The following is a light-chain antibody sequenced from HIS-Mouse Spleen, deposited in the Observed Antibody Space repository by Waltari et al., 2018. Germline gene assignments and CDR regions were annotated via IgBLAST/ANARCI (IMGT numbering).Light chain of an antibody. J-gene: IGLJ2*01. Sequence: QSALTQPASVSGSPGQLITISCTGTSSDVGGYNYVSWYQQHPGKAPKLSIYDVSKRPSVVSNRFSGSKSGNTASLTISGLQAEDEADYYCSSYTSSSTEVFGGGTKLTVL. CDR1: SSDVGGYNY. V-gene: IGLV2-14*03. CDR3: SSYTSSSTEV. CDR2: DVS.